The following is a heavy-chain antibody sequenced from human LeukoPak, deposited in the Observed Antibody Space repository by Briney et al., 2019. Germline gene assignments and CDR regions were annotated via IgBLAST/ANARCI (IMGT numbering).Heavy chain of an antibody. V-gene: IGHV3-7*01. J-gene: IGHJ4*02. D-gene: IGHD2-2*01. CDR3: ARVRGYSSCDY. Sequence: GGSLRLSCEASAFTFSSYWMSWVRQAPGKGLEWVANIKEDGSEINYVDSVKGRFTISRDNAKNSLFLQMNSLRVEDTAVYYGARVRGYSSCDYWGQGTLVTVS. CDR2: IKEDGSEI. CDR1: AFTFSSYW.